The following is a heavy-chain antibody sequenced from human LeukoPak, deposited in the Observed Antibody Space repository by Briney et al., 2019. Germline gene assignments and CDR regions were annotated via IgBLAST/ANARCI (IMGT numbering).Heavy chain of an antibody. J-gene: IGHJ4*02. V-gene: IGHV3-66*01. CDR3: ASGPSGYHNT. CDR1: EFSVGSNY. D-gene: IGHD5-12*01. Sequence: GGSLRLSCAASEFSVGSNYMTWVRQAPGKGLEWVSLIYSGGSTYYADSLKGRFTISRDSSKNTLYLQMNSLRAEDTAVSYCASGPSGYHNTGGQGTLVTVSS. CDR2: IYSGGST.